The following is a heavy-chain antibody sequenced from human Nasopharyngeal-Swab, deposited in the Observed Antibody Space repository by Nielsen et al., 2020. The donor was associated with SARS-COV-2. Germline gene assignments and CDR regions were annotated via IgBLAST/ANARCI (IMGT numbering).Heavy chain of an antibody. J-gene: IGHJ6*02. Sequence: GESLKISCEASGFTVSSNYMSWVRQAPGKGLEWVSVIYSGGGTYYIDSVKGRFTVSRDNSRNTLYLQMNSLRPEDTAVYYCAREKAVAGIGGYHYYGMDVWGQGTTVTVSS. CDR2: IYSGGGT. V-gene: IGHV3-53*05. D-gene: IGHD6-19*01. CDR3: AREKAVAGIGGYHYYGMDV. CDR1: GFTVSSNY.